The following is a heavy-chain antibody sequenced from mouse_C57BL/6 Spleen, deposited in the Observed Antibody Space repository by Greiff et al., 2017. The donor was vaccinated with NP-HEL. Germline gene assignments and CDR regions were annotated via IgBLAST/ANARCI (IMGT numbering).Heavy chain of an antibody. Sequence: EVQGVESGGDLVKPGGSLKLSCAASGFTFSSYGMSWVRQTPDKRLEWVATISSGGSYTYYPDSVKGRFTISRDNAKNTLYLQMSSLKSEDTAMYYCAIQDYDYGFDYWGQGTTLTVSS. V-gene: IGHV5-6*01. D-gene: IGHD2-4*01. CDR2: ISSGGSYT. J-gene: IGHJ2*01. CDR3: AIQDYDYGFDY. CDR1: GFTFSSYG.